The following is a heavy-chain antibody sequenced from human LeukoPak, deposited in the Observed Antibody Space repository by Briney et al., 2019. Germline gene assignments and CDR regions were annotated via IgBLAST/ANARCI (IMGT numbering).Heavy chain of an antibody. CDR1: GFTLNRYW. D-gene: IGHD1-14*01. CDR3: ARGGNLEN. V-gene: IGHV3-7*01. CDR2: INEDGGER. Sequence: GGSLRLSCAASGFTLNRYWMSWVRQAPGKGLEWVANINEDGGERHYVDSVKGRFTISRDNAKNSLYLQLNSLRAEDTAVYYCARGGNLENWGGGTLVTVSS. J-gene: IGHJ4*02.